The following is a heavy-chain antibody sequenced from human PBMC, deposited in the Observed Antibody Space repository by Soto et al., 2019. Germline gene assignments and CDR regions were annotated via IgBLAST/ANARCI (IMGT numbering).Heavy chain of an antibody. Sequence: QVQLVESGGGVVQPGTSLRLSCAASGFAFSYHGIHWVRQAPGKGLEWVAVTWSGGSGEYYADSVRGRFTISRDNSKTAVYLQMNSLRVQETAFYYCAKDDDTISHYSLLHFRGQGTLVTVSS. D-gene: IGHD3-22*01. J-gene: IGHJ4*02. CDR2: TWSGGSGE. V-gene: IGHV3-33*06. CDR3: AKDDDTISHYSLLHF. CDR1: GFAFSYHG.